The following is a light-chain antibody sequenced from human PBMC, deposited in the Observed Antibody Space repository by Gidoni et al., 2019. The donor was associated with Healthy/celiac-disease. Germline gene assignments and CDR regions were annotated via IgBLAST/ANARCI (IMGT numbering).Light chain of an antibody. V-gene: IGKV3-15*01. CDR1: QTVRSN. J-gene: IGKJ4*01. CDR2: GAS. CDR3: QQYNNWPPLT. Sequence: EIVMTQSPATLSVSPGESATLSCRASQTVRSNLAWYQQKPGQAPRLRIYGASARPTGNPARISGSGSGTEFTITISSLQSEDFAVYYCQQYNNWPPLTFGGXTKVEIK.